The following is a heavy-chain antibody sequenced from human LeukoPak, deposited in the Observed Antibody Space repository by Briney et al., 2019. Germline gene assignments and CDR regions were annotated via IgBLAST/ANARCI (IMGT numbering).Heavy chain of an antibody. J-gene: IGHJ4*02. CDR2: IRYDGSNK. CDR3: AKAGGYYDSSGYYRVGEFFYFDY. V-gene: IGHV3-30*02. D-gene: IGHD3-22*01. Sequence: GGSLRLSCAASGFTFSSYGMHWVRQAPGKGLEWVAFIRYDGSNKYYADSVKGRFTISRDNSKNTLYLQMNSLRAEDTAVYYCAKAGGYYDSSGYYRVGEFFYFDYWGQGTLVTVSS. CDR1: GFTFSSYG.